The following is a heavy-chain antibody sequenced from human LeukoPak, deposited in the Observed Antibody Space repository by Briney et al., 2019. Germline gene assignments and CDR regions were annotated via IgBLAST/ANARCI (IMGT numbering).Heavy chain of an antibody. J-gene: IGHJ5*02. CDR2: ISGSGGST. V-gene: IGHV3-23*01. D-gene: IGHD2-21*01. CDR1: GFSFSNYG. CDR3: AKDRLGHLNRCHP. Sequence: PGGSLRLSCAASGFSFSNYGMSWVRQAPGKGLEWVSAISGSGGSTDYADSVKGRFTISRDNSKNTLYLQMNSLRAEDTAVYYCAKDRLGHLNRCHPWGQGTLVTVSS.